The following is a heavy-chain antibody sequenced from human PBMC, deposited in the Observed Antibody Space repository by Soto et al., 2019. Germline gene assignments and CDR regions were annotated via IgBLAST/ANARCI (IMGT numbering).Heavy chain of an antibody. Sequence: EVQLVESGGGLVQPGGSLRLSCEASGFTVSSNFMTWVRQAPGKGLEWVSVIDSGGSTYSAISVKGRITFSRDNSKNTVYLQINSLRLEDTAVYYFARLVAAVPGHYYFDYWGQGTLVTVSS. CDR3: ARLVAAVPGHYYFDY. V-gene: IGHV3-66*04. J-gene: IGHJ4*02. CDR2: IDSGGST. D-gene: IGHD6-19*01. CDR1: GFTVSSNF.